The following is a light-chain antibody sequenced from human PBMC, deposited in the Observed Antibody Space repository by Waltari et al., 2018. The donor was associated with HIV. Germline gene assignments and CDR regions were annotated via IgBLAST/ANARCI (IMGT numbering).Light chain of an antibody. CDR3: QQSDDMPIT. CDR2: DAS. Sequence: DIQMTQSPSSLSASVGDRVTITCQASHDISHYLHWYQQKPGKAPKLLISDASHLEPGVPSRFSGSGSGTTFTVTISSLQPEDIGIYYCQQSDDMPITFGGGTKVEI. J-gene: IGKJ4*01. V-gene: IGKV1-33*01. CDR1: HDISHY.